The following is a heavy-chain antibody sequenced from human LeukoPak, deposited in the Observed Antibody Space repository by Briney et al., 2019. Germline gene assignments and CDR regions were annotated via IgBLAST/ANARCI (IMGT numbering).Heavy chain of an antibody. D-gene: IGHD3-22*01. V-gene: IGHV3-23*01. Sequence: PGGSLRLSRVVSGFTFNNYAMSWVRQAPAKGLEWVSAVTNRGLAYYADSVKGRFTISRDNSKNTLYLQMNSLRAEDTAVYYCAKDLSTGDSKPGDYWGQGTLVTVS. CDR3: AKDLSTGDSKPGDY. J-gene: IGHJ4*02. CDR1: GFTFNNYA. CDR2: VTNRGLA.